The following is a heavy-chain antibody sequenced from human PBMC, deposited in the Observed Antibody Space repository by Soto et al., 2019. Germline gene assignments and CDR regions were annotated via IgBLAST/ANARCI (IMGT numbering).Heavy chain of an antibody. CDR1: GFTFSSYS. CDR3: ARDQGAGGGNSLDY. J-gene: IGHJ4*02. V-gene: IGHV3-21*01. Sequence: EVQLVESGGGLVKPGGSLRLSCAASGFTFSSYSMNWVRQAPGKGLAWVSSISSSSSYIYYADSVKGRFTISRDNAKNSLYLQMNSLRAEDTAVYYCARDQGAGGGNSLDYWCQGTLVTVSS. D-gene: IGHD2-21*02. CDR2: ISSSSSYI.